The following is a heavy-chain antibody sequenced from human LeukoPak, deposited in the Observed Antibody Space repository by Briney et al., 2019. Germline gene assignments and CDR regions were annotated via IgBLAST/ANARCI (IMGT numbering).Heavy chain of an antibody. CDR2: IYSGGST. CDR1: GFTVSSNY. Sequence: GGSLRLSCAASGFTVSSNYMSWVRHAPGKGLEWVSVIYSGGSTYYADSVKGRFTISRDNSKNTLYLQMNSLRAEDTAVYYCARDKWYYYGSGSYYLDYWGQGTLVTVSS. CDR3: ARDKWYYYGSGSYYLDY. J-gene: IGHJ4*02. V-gene: IGHV3-66*01. D-gene: IGHD3-10*01.